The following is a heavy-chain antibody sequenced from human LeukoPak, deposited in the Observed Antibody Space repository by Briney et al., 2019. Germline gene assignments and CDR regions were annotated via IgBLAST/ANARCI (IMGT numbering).Heavy chain of an antibody. J-gene: IGHJ4*02. V-gene: IGHV3-11*01. CDR1: GFTFSDYY. Sequence: GGSLRLSCAASGFTFSDYYMSWIRQAPGKGLEWVSYISSSGSTIYYADSVKGRFTISRDNAKNSLYLQMNSLRAEDTAVYYCARRGSSYDSSGHPHYYFDYWGQGTLVTVSS. CDR2: ISSSGSTI. CDR3: ARRGSSYDSSGHPHYYFDY. D-gene: IGHD3-22*01.